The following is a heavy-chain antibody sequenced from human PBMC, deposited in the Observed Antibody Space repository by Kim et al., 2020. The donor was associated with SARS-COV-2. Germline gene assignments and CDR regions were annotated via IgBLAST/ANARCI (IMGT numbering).Heavy chain of an antibody. CDR1: GYTFTSYD. Sequence: ASVKVSCKASGYTFTSYDINWVRQATGQGLEWMGWMNPNSGDTGYAQKFQGRVTMTRDTSITKVYMELSTLRSDETAVYYCVRGPATKVRFFEWPWVHWG. CDR3: VRGPATKVRFFEWPWVH. J-gene: IGHJ1*01. V-gene: IGHV1-8*01. CDR2: MNPNSGDT. D-gene: IGHD3-3*01.